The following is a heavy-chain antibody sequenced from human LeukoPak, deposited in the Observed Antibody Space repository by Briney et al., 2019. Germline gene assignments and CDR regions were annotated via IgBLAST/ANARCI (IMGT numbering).Heavy chain of an antibody. CDR3: ARDRDYYGSGSYRWFDP. J-gene: IGHJ5*02. CDR2: IYTSGST. CDR1: GGSISSYY. V-gene: IGHV4-4*07. D-gene: IGHD3-10*01. Sequence: SETLSLTCTVSGGSISSYYWSWIRQPAGKGLEWIGRIYTSGSTNYNPSLKSRVTMSVDASKNQFSLKLSSVTAADTAVYYCARDRDYYGSGSYRWFDPWGQGTLVTVSS.